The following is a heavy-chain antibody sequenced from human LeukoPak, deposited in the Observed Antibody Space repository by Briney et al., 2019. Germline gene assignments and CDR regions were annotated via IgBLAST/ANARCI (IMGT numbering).Heavy chain of an antibody. CDR2: INHSGST. CDR3: ARGSRVKREFDY. J-gene: IGHJ4*02. Sequence: SETLSLTCAVYGGSFSGYYWSWIRQPPGKGLEWIGEINHSGSTNYNPSLKSRVTISVDTSKNQFSLKLSSVTAADTAVYYCARGSRVKREFDYWGQGTLVTVSS. V-gene: IGHV4-34*01. D-gene: IGHD1-26*01. CDR1: GGSFSGYY.